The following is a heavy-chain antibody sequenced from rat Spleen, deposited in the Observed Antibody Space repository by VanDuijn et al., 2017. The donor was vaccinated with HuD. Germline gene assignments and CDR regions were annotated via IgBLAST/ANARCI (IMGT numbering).Heavy chain of an antibody. CDR3: FLSGEGY. D-gene: IGHD1-1*01. CDR2: MWGVGST. CDR1: GFSLTSYG. Sequence: QVQMKETGPGLVHTTQPLSVACTVSGFSLTSYGVHWVRQAPGKGLEWMGIMWGVGSTNYNPVLKSRLSISRDTSKSQVFLTMNSLQTDDTAVYYCFLSGEGYWGQGVMVTVSS. V-gene: IGHV2-77*01. J-gene: IGHJ2*01.